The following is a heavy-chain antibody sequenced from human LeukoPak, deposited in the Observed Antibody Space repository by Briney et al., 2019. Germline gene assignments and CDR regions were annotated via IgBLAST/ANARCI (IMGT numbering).Heavy chain of an antibody. V-gene: IGHV4-39*07. CDR2: IDYSGST. CDR1: GGSISSSSYY. CDR3: ARAPGYGSYHLDY. J-gene: IGHJ4*02. Sequence: SETLSLTCTVSGGSISSSSYYWGWIRQPPGRGLEWIGTIDYSGSTYYNPSLKSRVTISVDTSKNQFSLKLTSLTAADTAVYYCARAPGYGSYHLDYWGQGTLVTVSS. D-gene: IGHD1-26*01.